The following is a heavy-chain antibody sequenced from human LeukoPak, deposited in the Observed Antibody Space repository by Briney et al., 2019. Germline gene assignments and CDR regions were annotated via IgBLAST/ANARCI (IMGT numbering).Heavy chain of an antibody. CDR1: GFTFSSYA. Sequence: PGGSLRLSCAASGFTFSSYAMHWVRQAPGKGLEWVAVISYDGSNKYYADSAKGRFTISRDNSKNTLYLQMNSLRAEDTAVYYCARAAPYYYDSSGYYPYYYYGMDVWGQGTTVTVSS. J-gene: IGHJ6*02. CDR2: ISYDGSNK. D-gene: IGHD3-22*01. V-gene: IGHV3-30-3*01. CDR3: ARAAPYYYDSSGYYPYYYYGMDV.